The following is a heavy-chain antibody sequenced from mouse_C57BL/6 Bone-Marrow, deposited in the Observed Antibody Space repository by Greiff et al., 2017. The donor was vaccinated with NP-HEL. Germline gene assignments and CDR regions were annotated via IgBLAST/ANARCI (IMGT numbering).Heavy chain of an antibody. D-gene: IGHD2-5*01. CDR1: GYSITSGYY. CDR3: ASPPYYSNLDWYFDV. CDR2: ISYDGSN. J-gene: IGHJ1*03. Sequence: EVKLEESGPGLVKPSQSLSLTCSVTGYSITSGYYWNWIRQFPGNKLEWMGYISYDGSNNYNPSLKNRISITRDTSKNQFFLTLNSVATEDTATYYCASPPYYSNLDWYFDVWGTGTTVTVSS. V-gene: IGHV3-6*01.